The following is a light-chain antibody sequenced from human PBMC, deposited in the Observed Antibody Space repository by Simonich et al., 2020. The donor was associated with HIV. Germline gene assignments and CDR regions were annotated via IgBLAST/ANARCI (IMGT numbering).Light chain of an antibody. CDR3: QQYGSSPPMVL. J-gene: IGKJ1*01. Sequence: EIVMTQSPATLSVSPGERATLSCRASQSVSSNLAWYQHKPGQAPRLHIYGASTRATGIPARFSGSGSGTELTLTISSLQSEDFAVYYCQQYGSSPPMVLFGQGTKVEIK. CDR1: QSVSSN. V-gene: IGKV3-15*01. CDR2: GAS.